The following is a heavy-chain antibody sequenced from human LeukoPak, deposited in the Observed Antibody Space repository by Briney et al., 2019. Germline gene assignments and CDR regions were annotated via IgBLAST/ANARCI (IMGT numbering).Heavy chain of an antibody. CDR1: GFTVSSNY. CDR2: ISSSGSTI. J-gene: IGHJ4*02. CDR3: VRVVHYGSGPAVG. V-gene: IGHV3-11*01. Sequence: PGGSLRLSCAASGFTVSSNYMSWIRQAPGKGPEWVSYISSSGSTIYYADSVKGRFTISRDNAKNSVHLQMNSLRAEDTAVYYCVRVVHYGSGPAVGWGQGTLVTVSS. D-gene: IGHD3-10*01.